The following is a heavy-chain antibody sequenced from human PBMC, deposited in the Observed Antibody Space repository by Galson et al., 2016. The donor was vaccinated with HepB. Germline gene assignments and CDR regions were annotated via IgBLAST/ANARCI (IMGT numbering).Heavy chain of an antibody. J-gene: IGHJ6*03. CDR2: IWNDGRNQ. D-gene: IGHD3-16*01. V-gene: IGHV3-33*01. Sequence: SLRLSCAASGFSLGTYGMHWVRQAPGKGLEWVAVIWNDGRNQYYADSVKGRFTISGDNAKNMLFLQMNSLKVEDTAVYYCARSYVPGSDRKNYYMDVWGRGTTVTVSS. CDR1: GFSLGTYG. CDR3: ARSYVPGSDRKNYYMDV.